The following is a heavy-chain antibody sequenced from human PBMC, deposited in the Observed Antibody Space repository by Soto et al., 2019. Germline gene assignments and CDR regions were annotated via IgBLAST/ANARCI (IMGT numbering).Heavy chain of an antibody. Sequence: SETLSLTCTVSGGSTSSGDYYWSWIRQPPGKGLEWIGYIFYSGSTYYNPSLKSRVTISVDTSKNQFSLKLSSVTAADTAVYYCARGGGSGYYYHYWGQGTLVTVSS. CDR1: GGSTSSGDYY. CDR3: ARGGGSGYYYHY. J-gene: IGHJ4*02. D-gene: IGHD3-22*01. CDR2: IFYSGST. V-gene: IGHV4-30-4*01.